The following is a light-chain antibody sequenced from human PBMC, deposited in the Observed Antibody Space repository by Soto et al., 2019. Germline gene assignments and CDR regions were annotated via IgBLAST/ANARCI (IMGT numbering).Light chain of an antibody. J-gene: IGKJ4*01. CDR2: KAS. CDR3: QQYEAYPLT. V-gene: IGKV1-5*03. CDR1: QSISSW. Sequence: DIQLTQSPSTLSASVGDRVTITCRASQSISSWLAWYQQKPGKAPKLLVYKASSLASGVPSRFSGSGSGTEVTLTISPLQTDDFANYYCQQYEAYPLTFGGGTKVEI.